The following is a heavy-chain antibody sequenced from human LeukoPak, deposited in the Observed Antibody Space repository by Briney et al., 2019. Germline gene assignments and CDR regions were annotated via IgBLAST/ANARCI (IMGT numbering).Heavy chain of an antibody. CDR2: IYPGDSDT. D-gene: IGHD1-26*01. V-gene: IGHV5-51*01. J-gene: IGHJ4*02. CDR1: GYSFTSYW. CDR3: ARRRDHPWELRMPQEFDY. Sequence: GESLKISCKGSGYSFTSYWIGWVRQMPGKGLEWMGIIYPGDSDTRYSPSFQGQVTISADKSISTAYLQWSSLKASDTAMYYCARRRDHPWELRMPQEFDYWGQGTLVTVSS.